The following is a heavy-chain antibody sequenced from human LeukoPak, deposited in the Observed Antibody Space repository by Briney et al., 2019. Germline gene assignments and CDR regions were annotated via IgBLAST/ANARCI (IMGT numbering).Heavy chain of an antibody. J-gene: IGHJ3*02. Sequence: PSETLSLTCTVSGGSISSGTYYWGWIRQPPGKGLEWIGSIFYSGSTYYNPSLKSRVTISVDTSNNQFSLELTSVTSADTAVYYCARRLYSPASFDIWGQGTMVTVSS. CDR2: IFYSGST. V-gene: IGHV4-39*01. CDR3: ARRLYSPASFDI. D-gene: IGHD5-12*01. CDR1: GGSISSGTYY.